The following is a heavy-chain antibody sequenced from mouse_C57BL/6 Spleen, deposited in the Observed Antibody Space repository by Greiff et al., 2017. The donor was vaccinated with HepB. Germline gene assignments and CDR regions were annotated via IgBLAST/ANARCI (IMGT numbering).Heavy chain of an antibody. CDR2: INPGSGGT. J-gene: IGHJ4*01. CDR1: GYAFTNYL. Sequence: QVQLQQSGAELVRPGTSVKVSCKASGYAFTNYLIEWVKQRPGQGLEWIGVINPGSGGTNYNEKFKGKATLTADKSSSTAYMQLSSLTSEDSAVYFCARSGNYIFYAMDYWGQGTPVTVSS. CDR3: ARSGNYIFYAMDY. V-gene: IGHV1-54*01. D-gene: IGHD2-1*01.